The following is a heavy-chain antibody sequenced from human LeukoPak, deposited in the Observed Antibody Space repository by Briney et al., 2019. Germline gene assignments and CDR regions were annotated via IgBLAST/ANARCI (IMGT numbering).Heavy chain of an antibody. Sequence: SETLTLTCAVSGGSCSGYYWSWIRQPPGKGLEWIGEINHSGSTNYNPSLKSRVTISVDTSKNQFSLKLSSVTAADTAVYYCARRSWIRGSLDIWGQGTMVTVSS. CDR3: ARRSWIRGSLDI. J-gene: IGHJ3*02. V-gene: IGHV4-34*01. CDR2: INHSGST. CDR1: GGSCSGYY. D-gene: IGHD5-18*01.